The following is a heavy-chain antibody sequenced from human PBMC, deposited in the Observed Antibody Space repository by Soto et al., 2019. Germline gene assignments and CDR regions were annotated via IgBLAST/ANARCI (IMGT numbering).Heavy chain of an antibody. D-gene: IGHD5-12*01. J-gene: IGHJ4*02. Sequence: QVQLQESGPGLVKPSQTLSLTCTVSGGSISSGGYYWSWIRQHPGKGLEWIGYIYYSGSTYYNPSLRSRXXSXVXXSKNQFSLKLSSVTAADTAVYYCARDGGYSGYDSRWGQGTLVTVSS. V-gene: IGHV4-31*03. CDR3: ARDGGYSGYDSR. CDR2: IYYSGST. CDR1: GGSISSGGYY.